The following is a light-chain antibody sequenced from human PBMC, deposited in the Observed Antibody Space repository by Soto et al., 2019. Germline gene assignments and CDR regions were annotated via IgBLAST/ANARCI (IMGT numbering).Light chain of an antibody. Sequence: QSVLTQPPSVSAAPGQTVTISCSGTSSNIGNNYVSWYQQLPGTSPKLLIYENDKRPSGIPDRFSGSKSATSATLGITGLQTGDEADYYCGTWDSSLSAGVFGGGTKVTVL. J-gene: IGLJ3*02. CDR1: SSNIGNNY. CDR3: GTWDSSLSAGV. CDR2: END. V-gene: IGLV1-51*02.